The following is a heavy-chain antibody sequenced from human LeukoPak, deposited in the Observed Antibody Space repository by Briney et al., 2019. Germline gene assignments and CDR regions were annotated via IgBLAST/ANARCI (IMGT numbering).Heavy chain of an antibody. CDR2: IIPILGIA. D-gene: IGHD3-22*01. CDR1: GGTFSSYA. CDR3: ARDHYDSSGYFDY. J-gene: IGHJ4*02. V-gene: IGHV1-69*04. Sequence: GASVKVSCKASGGTFSSYAISWVRQAPGQGLEWMGRIIPILGIANYAQKFQGRVTITADKSTSTAYMELSSLRSEDTAVYYCARDHYDSSGYFDYWGQGTLVTVSS.